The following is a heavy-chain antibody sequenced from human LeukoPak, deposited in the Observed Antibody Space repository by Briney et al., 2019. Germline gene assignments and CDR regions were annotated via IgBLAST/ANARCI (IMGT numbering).Heavy chain of an antibody. D-gene: IGHD4-23*01. J-gene: IGHJ1*01. CDR3: ARADYGGLFQH. CDR1: GGSTSGSSYY. CDR2: IYYSGST. Sequence: PSETLSLTCTVSGGSTSGSSYYWSWLRQPPGKGLEWIGYIYYSGSTNYNPSPKSRVTISVDTSKNQFSLKLSSVTAADTAVYYCARADYGGLFQHWGQGTLVTVSS. V-gene: IGHV4-61*01.